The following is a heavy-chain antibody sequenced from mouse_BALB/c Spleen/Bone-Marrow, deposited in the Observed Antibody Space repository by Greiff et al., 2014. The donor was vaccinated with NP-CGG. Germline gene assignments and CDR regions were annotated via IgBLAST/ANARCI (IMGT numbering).Heavy chain of an antibody. CDR1: GYTLTSYV. D-gene: IGHD2-2*01. Sequence: LKESGPELVKPGASVKMSCKASGYTLTSYVMHWVKQKPGQGLEWIGNINPYNDNTKYNEKFKGKATLTSDKSSSTAYMELSSLTSEDSAVYYCARSLYGYDWYFDVWGAGTTVTVSS. V-gene: IGHV1-14*01. J-gene: IGHJ1*01. CDR3: ARSLYGYDWYFDV. CDR2: INPYNDNT.